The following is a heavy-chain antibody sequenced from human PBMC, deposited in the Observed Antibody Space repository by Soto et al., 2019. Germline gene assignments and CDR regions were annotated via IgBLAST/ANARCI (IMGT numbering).Heavy chain of an antibody. CDR3: ARDFGYRYGYYYYGIDV. Sequence: TLALTCTVSGGSISSGGYYWSWIRQHPGKGLEWIGYIYYSGSTYYNPSLKSRVTISVDTSKNQFSLKLSSVTAADTAVYYCARDFGYRYGYYYYGIDVWGQATTVTVYS. CDR1: GGSISSGGYY. J-gene: IGHJ6*02. V-gene: IGHV4-31*03. D-gene: IGHD5-18*01. CDR2: IYYSGST.